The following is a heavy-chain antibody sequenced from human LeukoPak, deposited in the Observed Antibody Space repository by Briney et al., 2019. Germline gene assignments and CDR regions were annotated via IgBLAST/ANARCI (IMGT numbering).Heavy chain of an antibody. J-gene: IGHJ3*02. CDR1: GFTLSNYA. CDR3: ARDGRPDADAFDI. CDR2: ISRSSAYK. V-gene: IGHV3-21*01. Sequence: PGGSLRLSCASSGFTLSNYAMNWVRQAPGKGLEWVSSISRSSAYKFYADSVKGRFTVSRDNAKNSLYLQMNSLRAEDTAVYYCARDGRPDADAFDIWGQGTMVTVSS.